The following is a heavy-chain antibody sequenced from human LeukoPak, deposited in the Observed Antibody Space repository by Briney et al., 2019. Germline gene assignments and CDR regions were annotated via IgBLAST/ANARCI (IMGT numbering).Heavy chain of an antibody. J-gene: IGHJ6*03. D-gene: IGHD1-20*01. CDR3: ARGANWNPVSYYYYYMDV. CDR2: IYSGGST. Sequence: PGGSLRLSCAASGFTVSSNYMSWVRQAPGKGLEWVSVIYSGGSTYYADSVKGRFTISRDNSKNTLYLQMNSLRAEDTAVYYCARGANWNPVSYYYYYMDVWGKGTTVTVSS. CDR1: GFTVSSNY. V-gene: IGHV3-53*01.